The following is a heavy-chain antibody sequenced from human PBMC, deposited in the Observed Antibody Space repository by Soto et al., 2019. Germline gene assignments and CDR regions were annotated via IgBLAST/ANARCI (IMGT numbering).Heavy chain of an antibody. CDR2: IYYSGST. D-gene: IGHD4-17*01. J-gene: IGHJ3*02. CDR1: GGSISSGGYY. CDR3: ARESDTVNSPFDI. Sequence: PSETLSLTCTVSGGSISSGGYYWSWIRQHPGKGLEWIGYIYYSGSTYYNPSLKSRVTISVDTSKNQFSLKLSSVTAADTAVYYCARESDTVNSPFDIWGQGTMVTV. V-gene: IGHV4-31*03.